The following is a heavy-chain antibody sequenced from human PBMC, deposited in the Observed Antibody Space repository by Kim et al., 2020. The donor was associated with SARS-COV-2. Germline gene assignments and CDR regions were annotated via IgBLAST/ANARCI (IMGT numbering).Heavy chain of an antibody. CDR3: ARVKMDSGYEDYFDY. D-gene: IGHD5-12*01. V-gene: IGHV1-46*01. Sequence: QKFQGRVTMTRDTSTSTVYMELSSLRSEDTAVYYCARVKMDSGYEDYFDYWGQGTLVTVSS. J-gene: IGHJ4*02.